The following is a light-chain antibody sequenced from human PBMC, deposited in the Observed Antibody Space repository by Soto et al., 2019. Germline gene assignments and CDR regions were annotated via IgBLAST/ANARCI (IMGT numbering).Light chain of an antibody. CDR3: CSYAGSYTV. V-gene: IGLV2-23*01. J-gene: IGLJ2*01. CDR1: SSDVRSYNL. Sequence: QSALTQPASVSGSPGQSITISCTGTSSDVRSYNLVSWYQQHPGKAPKLMIYEGSKRPSGVSNRFSGSKSGNTASLTISGLQAEDEADYYCCSYAGSYTVFGGGTKLTVL. CDR2: EGS.